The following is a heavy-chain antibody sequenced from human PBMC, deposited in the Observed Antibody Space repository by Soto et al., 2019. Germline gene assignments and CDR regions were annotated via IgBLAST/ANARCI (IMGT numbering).Heavy chain of an antibody. J-gene: IGHJ6*03. CDR2: MNPNSGNT. V-gene: IGHV1-8*01. D-gene: IGHD2-15*01. Sequence: EASVKVSCKASGYTFTSYDINWVRQATGQGLEWMGWMNPNSGNTGYAQKFQGRVTMTRNTSISTAYMELSSLRSEATAVYYCARGAANTYYYYYMDVWGKGTTVTVSS. CDR1: GYTFTSYD. CDR3: ARGAANTYYYYYMDV.